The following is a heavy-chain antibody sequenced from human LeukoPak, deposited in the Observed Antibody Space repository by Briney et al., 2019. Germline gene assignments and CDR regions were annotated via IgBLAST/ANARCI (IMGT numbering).Heavy chain of an antibody. V-gene: IGHV3-23*01. CDR3: AKDPYSSSWYDY. J-gene: IGHJ4*02. D-gene: IGHD6-13*01. CDR2: ISGSGGST. CDR1: GFAFSSYA. Sequence: GGSLRLSCAASGFAFSSYAMSWVRQAPGKGLEWVSAISGSGGSTYYADSVKGRFTISRDNSKNTLYLQMNSLRAEDTAVYYCAKDPYSSSWYDYWGQGTLVTVSS.